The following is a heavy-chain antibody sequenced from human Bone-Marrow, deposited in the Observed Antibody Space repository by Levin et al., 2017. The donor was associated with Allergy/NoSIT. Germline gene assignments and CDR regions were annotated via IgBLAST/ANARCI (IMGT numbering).Heavy chain of an antibody. CDR1: GYSITSDHS. Sequence: PSETLSLTCAVSGYSITSDHSWGWIRQSPGKGLEWIGSTYHSGTSYYNPSLKSRVTTSRDTSRNQFSLNLSSVTAADTAIYYCVRERVGYFDIWGQGIAVTIST. V-gene: IGHV4-38-2*02. J-gene: IGHJ3*02. CDR2: TYHSGTS. D-gene: IGHD3-22*01. CDR3: VRERVGYFDI.